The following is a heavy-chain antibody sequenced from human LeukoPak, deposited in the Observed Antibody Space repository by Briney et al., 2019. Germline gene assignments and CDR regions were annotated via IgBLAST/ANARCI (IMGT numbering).Heavy chain of an antibody. CDR3: AKEMDYYDSSGYSFFDY. D-gene: IGHD3-22*01. Sequence: GGSLRVSCAASGFTFSSYAMSWVRQAPGKGLEWVSAISGSGGSTYYADSVKGRFTISRDNSKNTLYLQMNSLRAEDTAVYYCAKEMDYYDSSGYSFFDYWGQGTLVTVSS. CDR2: ISGSGGST. J-gene: IGHJ4*02. V-gene: IGHV3-23*01. CDR1: GFTFSSYA.